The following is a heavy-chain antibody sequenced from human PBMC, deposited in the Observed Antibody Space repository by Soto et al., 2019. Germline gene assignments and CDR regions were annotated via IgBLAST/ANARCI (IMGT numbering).Heavy chain of an antibody. D-gene: IGHD6-19*01. Sequence: EVQLVESGGGLVQPGGSLRLSCAVSEFTFRPYWMTWVRQAPGKGLGWGASIEEDGGEKNYLESVRGRFTISRDNAKKSLYLEMNSLRADDTAVYYCAGGSGWESGTWGQGTLVTVSS. J-gene: IGHJ5*02. CDR2: IEEDGGEK. CDR3: AGGSGWESGT. V-gene: IGHV3-7*05. CDR1: EFTFRPYW.